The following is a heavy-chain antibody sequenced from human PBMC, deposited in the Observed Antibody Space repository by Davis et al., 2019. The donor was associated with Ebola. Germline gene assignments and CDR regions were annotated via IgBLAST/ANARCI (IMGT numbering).Heavy chain of an antibody. CDR1: GFTVSSNY. CDR2: LYSSGST. J-gene: IGHJ6*04. CDR3: ARDPSGGSGWSVGYYGMDV. D-gene: IGHD6-19*01. Sequence: GGSLRLSCTASGFTVSSNYMSWVRQAPGKGLEWVSLLYSSGSTFYADSVKGRFIISRDNYENTLYLQMNSLRVEDTAVYFCARDPSGGSGWSVGYYGMDVWGIGTTVTVSS. V-gene: IGHV3-53*01.